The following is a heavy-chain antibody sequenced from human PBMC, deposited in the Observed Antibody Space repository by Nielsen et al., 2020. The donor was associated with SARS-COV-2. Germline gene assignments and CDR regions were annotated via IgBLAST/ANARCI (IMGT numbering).Heavy chain of an antibody. J-gene: IGHJ4*02. CDR3: AKDSPPTYYDYVWGSYRYSYFDY. CDR2: ISGSGGST. Sequence: GGSLRLSCAASGFTFSSYAMSWVRQAPGKGLEWVSAISGSGGSTYYADPVKGRFTISRDNSKNTLYLQMNSLRAEDTAVHYCAKDSPPTYYDYVWGSYRYSYFDYWGQGTLVTVSS. CDR1: GFTFSSYA. D-gene: IGHD3-16*02. V-gene: IGHV3-23*01.